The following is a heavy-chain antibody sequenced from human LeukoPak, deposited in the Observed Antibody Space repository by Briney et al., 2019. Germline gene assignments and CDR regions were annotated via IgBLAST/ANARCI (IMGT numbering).Heavy chain of an antibody. D-gene: IGHD6-6*01. Sequence: GGSLRLSCAASGFTFSSYAMSWVRQAPGKGLEWVPAISGSGGSTYYADSVKGRFTISRDNSKNTLCLQMNSLRAEDTAVYYCARESSSSPGYWGQGTLVTVSS. J-gene: IGHJ4*02. CDR3: ARESSSSPGY. CDR1: GFTFSSYA. V-gene: IGHV3-23*01. CDR2: ISGSGGST.